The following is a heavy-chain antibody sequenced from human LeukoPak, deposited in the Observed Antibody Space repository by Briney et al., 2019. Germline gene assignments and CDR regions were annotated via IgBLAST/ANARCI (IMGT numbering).Heavy chain of an antibody. CDR2: VFNSGNT. Sequence: SETLSLTCTVSGGPISSTSYYWGWIRQPPGKGLEWIGSVFNSGNTYDNSSLKSRVTISVDTSKNQFSLKLSSVTAADTAVYYCATRGGFGELGQQIANWFDPWGQGTLVTVSS. CDR3: ATRGGFGELGQQIANWFDP. V-gene: IGHV4-39*07. D-gene: IGHD3-10*01. J-gene: IGHJ5*02. CDR1: GGPISSTSYY.